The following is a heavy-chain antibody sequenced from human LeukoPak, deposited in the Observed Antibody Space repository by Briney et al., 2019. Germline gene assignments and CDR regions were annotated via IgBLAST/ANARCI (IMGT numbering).Heavy chain of an antibody. CDR1: GFTFSSHA. CDR3: AKAPGDQLLLSTGYFDY. CDR2: ISGSGGST. V-gene: IGHV3-23*01. J-gene: IGHJ4*02. D-gene: IGHD2-2*01. Sequence: GGSLRLSCAASGFTFSSHAMSWVRQAPGKGLEWVSAISGSGGSTYYADSVKGRFTISRDNSKNALYLQMNSLRAEDTAVYYCAKAPGDQLLLSTGYFDYWGQGTLVTVSS.